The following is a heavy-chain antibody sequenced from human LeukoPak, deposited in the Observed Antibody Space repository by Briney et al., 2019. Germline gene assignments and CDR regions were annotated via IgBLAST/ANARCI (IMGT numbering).Heavy chain of an antibody. CDR1: GFTFTSDW. CDR2: INRSGRGT. CDR3: ARDRVYGSGSSDY. J-gene: IGHJ4*02. Sequence: GGSLRLSCTVSGFTFTSDWMHWVSQVPGRGMGWVSRINRSGRGTNLPHSVKGQLTISRDNASNTLYLQMNSLRVEDTAVYYCARDRVYGSGSSDYWAQGTLVTVSS. D-gene: IGHD3-10*01. V-gene: IGHV3-74*01.